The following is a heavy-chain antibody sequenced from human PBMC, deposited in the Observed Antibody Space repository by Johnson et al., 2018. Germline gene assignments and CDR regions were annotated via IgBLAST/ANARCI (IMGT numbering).Heavy chain of an antibody. CDR1: GFTFDDYA. Sequence: QLVESGGVVVEPGGSLRLSCAASGFTFDDYAMHWVRQAPGKGLEWVSLISWDGGSTYYADSVKGRCTIHRDNSKNSLYLQMNSLRAEDTALYYCAKVSVPYYYGSGSYSYYNMDVWGKGTTVTVSS. J-gene: IGHJ6*03. CDR3: AKVSVPYYYGSGSYSYYNMDV. V-gene: IGHV3-43D*03. D-gene: IGHD3-10*01. CDR2: ISWDGGST.